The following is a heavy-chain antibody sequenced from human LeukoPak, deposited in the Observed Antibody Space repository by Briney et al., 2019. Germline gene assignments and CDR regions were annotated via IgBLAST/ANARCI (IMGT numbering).Heavy chain of an antibody. J-gene: IGHJ4*02. CDR2: IKQDGRET. V-gene: IGHV3-7*01. D-gene: IGHD1-26*01. CDR1: GFTFSSYW. CDR3: ARDLIVGAPGEDY. Sequence: GGSLRLSCAASGFTFSSYWVSWVRQAPRKGLEWVANIKQDGRETYYVDSVKGRFTISRDNAKNSLYLQMNSLRAEDTAVYYRARDLIVGAPGEDYWGQGTLVIVSS.